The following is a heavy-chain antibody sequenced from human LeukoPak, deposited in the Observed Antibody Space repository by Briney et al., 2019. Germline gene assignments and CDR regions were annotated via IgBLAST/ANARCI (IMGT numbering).Heavy chain of an antibody. V-gene: IGHV1-2*02. D-gene: IGHD3-10*01. CDR1: GYTFTGYY. CDR3: ARHSSYRITMVRGVMAYDY. CDR2: INPNSGGT. Sequence: GASVKVSCKASGYTFTGYYMHWVRQAPGQGLEWMGWINPNSGGTNYAQKFQGRVTMTRDTSISTAYMELSRLRSDDTAVYYCARHSSYRITMVRGVMAYDYWGQGTLVTVSS. J-gene: IGHJ4*02.